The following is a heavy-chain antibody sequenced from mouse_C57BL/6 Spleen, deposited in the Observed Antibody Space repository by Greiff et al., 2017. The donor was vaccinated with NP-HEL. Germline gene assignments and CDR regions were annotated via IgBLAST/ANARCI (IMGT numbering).Heavy chain of an antibody. Sequence: EVQLQQSGTVLARPGASVKMSCKTSGYTFTSYWMHWVKQRPGQGLEWIGAIYPGNSDTSYNQKFKGKAKLTAVTSASTAYMELSSLTNEDSAVYYGTRLLYDGYDLDYWGQGTTLTVSS. CDR2: IYPGNSDT. CDR1: GYTFTSYW. D-gene: IGHD2-3*01. CDR3: TRLLYDGYDLDY. J-gene: IGHJ2*01. V-gene: IGHV1-5*01.